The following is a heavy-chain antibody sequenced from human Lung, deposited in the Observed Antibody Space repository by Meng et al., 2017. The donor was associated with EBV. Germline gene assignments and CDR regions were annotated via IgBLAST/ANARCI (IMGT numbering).Heavy chain of an antibody. CDR1: GGSISSGCYY. J-gene: IGHJ4*02. CDR2: IYYSGST. V-gene: IGHV4-31*04. CDR3: AATVNDGYFDY. Sequence: QLRPQESGTGLVYPSLTLYLPCTFSGGSISSGCYYWRCIRQHPGKGLEWIGYIYYSGSTYYNPSLKNRVTISVDTSKNQFSLKLSSVTAADTAVYYCAATVNDGYFDYWGQGTLVTVS. D-gene: IGHD4-11*01.